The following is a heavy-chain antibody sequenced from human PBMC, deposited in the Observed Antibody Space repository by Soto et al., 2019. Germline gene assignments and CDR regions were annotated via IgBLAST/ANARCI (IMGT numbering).Heavy chain of an antibody. D-gene: IGHD6-13*01. Sequence: KPSETLSLTCTVSGGSISSYYWSWIRRPPGKGLEWIGYIYYSGSTNYNPSLKSRVTISVDTSKNQFSLKLSSVTAADTAVYYCARDRLAAAGYYYYYGMDVWGQGTTVTVSS. CDR3: ARDRLAAAGYYYYYGMDV. CDR1: GGSISSYY. J-gene: IGHJ6*02. V-gene: IGHV4-59*01. CDR2: IYYSGST.